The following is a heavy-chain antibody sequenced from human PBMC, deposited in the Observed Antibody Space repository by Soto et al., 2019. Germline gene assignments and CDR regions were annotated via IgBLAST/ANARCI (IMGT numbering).Heavy chain of an antibody. D-gene: IGHD6-13*01. CDR2: INTAKDTT. Sequence: QVQLVQSGAEVKKPGASVKVSCKASGYTFTSYAIHWVRQAPGQRLEWMGWINTAKDTTKYSQKFQGRVTITRDASTPIIYMELSSLRSEDTAVYYCARGSSWSYFDYWGQGTLVTVSS. J-gene: IGHJ4*02. CDR1: GYTFTSYA. V-gene: IGHV1-3*04. CDR3: ARGSSWSYFDY.